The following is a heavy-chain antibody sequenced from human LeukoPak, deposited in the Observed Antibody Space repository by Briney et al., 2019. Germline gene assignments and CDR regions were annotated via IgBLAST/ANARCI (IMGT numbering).Heavy chain of an antibody. J-gene: IGHJ3*01. CDR2: ISSSRGSTI. D-gene: IGHD1-26*01. V-gene: IGHV3-48*01. Sequence: PGGSLRLSCAASGFTFNSHSMNWVRQAPGKGLEWVSYISSSRGSTIYYADSVKGRFTISRDSAKNSLYLQMNSLRAEDTAVYYCARDRGWEVPDAFDVWGQGTMVTVSS. CDR1: GFTFNSHS. CDR3: ARDRGWEVPDAFDV.